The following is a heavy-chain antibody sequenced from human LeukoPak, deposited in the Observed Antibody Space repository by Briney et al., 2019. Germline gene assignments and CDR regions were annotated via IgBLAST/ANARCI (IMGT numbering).Heavy chain of an antibody. D-gene: IGHD1-1*01. CDR3: ARELRDRHDLGKDV. CDR2: INLNSGDT. J-gene: IGHJ6*02. Sequence: EASVKVSCKAFGNTFIDYYIHWVRQAPGQGLEWMGCINLNSGDTRDTQKFQGRVTMTRDTSISTAYMELSRLTSDDTAVYYCARELRDRHDLGKDVWGQGTTVTVSS. V-gene: IGHV1-2*02. CDR1: GNTFIDYY.